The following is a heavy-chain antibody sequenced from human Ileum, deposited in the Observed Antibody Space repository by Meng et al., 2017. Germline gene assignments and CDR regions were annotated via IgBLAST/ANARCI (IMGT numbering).Heavy chain of an antibody. J-gene: IGHJ5*02. Sequence: QLTQWGAGLLRPSETLSLPCAVYGGSFSGYNWSWIRQPPGKGLEWIGEINHSGSTNYNPSLKSRVTISVDTSKNQFSLKLSSVTAADTAVYYCARGGPWFDPWGQGTLVTVSS. CDR3: ARGGPWFDP. CDR1: GGSFSGYN. CDR2: INHSGST. V-gene: IGHV4-34*01.